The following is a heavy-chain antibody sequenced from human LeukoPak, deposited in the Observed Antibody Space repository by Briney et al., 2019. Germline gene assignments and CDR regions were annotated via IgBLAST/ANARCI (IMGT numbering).Heavy chain of an antibody. CDR1: GFTFSSYG. J-gene: IGHJ4*02. V-gene: IGHV3-30*02. Sequence: GGSLRLSCAAPGFTFSSYGMHWVRQAPGKGLEWVAFIRYDGSNKYYADSVKGRFTISRDNSKNTLYLQMNSLRAEDTAVYYCARGGGYCTNGVCANLDYWGQGTLVTVSS. CDR3: ARGGGYCTNGVCANLDY. CDR2: IRYDGSNK. D-gene: IGHD2-8*01.